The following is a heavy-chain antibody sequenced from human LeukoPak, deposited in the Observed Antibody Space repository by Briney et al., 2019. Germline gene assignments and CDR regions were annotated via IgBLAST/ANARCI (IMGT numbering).Heavy chain of an antibody. V-gene: IGHV4-4*01. Sequence: PSETLSLTCVVSDGSISSNHWWSWVRQPPGKGLEWIGEIYHSGRTNYNPSLKSRVTISVDKSKNQFSLNLNSVTAADTAVYCCARSYDTGWYEDYWGQGTLVTVSS. CDR2: IYHSGRT. CDR3: ARSYDTGWYEDY. CDR1: DGSISSNHW. D-gene: IGHD6-19*01. J-gene: IGHJ4*02.